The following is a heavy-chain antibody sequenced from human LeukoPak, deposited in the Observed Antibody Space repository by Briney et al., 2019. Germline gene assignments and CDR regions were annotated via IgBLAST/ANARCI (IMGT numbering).Heavy chain of an antibody. Sequence: PGESLRLSCVASEFNFFSDGMQWVRQAPGKGLVLVSRIFTDGTTTSYADSVKGRCTISRDNAKNTLYLQMNSLRAEDTAVYYCARELPREVTLDYWGQGTLVTVSP. CDR2: IFTDGTTT. CDR3: ARELPREVTLDY. J-gene: IGHJ4*01. CDR1: EFNFFSDG. V-gene: IGHV3-74*01. D-gene: IGHD2-21*02.